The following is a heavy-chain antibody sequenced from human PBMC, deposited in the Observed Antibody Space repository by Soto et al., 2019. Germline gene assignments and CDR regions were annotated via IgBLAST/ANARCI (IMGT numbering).Heavy chain of an antibody. V-gene: IGHV3-53*01. Sequence: GGSLRLSCAAYGFTVSSTYMSWVRQAPGKGLEWVSIIFSSGESFYADSVKGRFTISRDSSDNTVYLQMNSLKAEDTAVYYCARGGIGMVRTFDHWGQGTLVTVSS. CDR1: GFTVSSTY. CDR2: IFSSGES. J-gene: IGHJ4*02. CDR3: ARGGIGMVRTFDH. D-gene: IGHD3-10*01.